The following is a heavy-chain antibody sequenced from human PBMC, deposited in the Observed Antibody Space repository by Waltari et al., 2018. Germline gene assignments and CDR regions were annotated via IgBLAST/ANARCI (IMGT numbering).Heavy chain of an antibody. J-gene: IGHJ4*02. CDR1: GGSISSYF. CDR2: IHNSGNT. CDR3: ARWDASGRYYGD. Sequence: QVQLQESGPGLVKPSETLSLTCSVSGGSISSYFWNWIRQSPGKGLEWIGYIHNSGNTKCNPSLKRRVTMSVDTSKSQFSLRLTSVAAADTAVYYCARWDASGRYYGDWVQGTPVTVSS. D-gene: IGHD3-22*01. V-gene: IGHV4-59*08.